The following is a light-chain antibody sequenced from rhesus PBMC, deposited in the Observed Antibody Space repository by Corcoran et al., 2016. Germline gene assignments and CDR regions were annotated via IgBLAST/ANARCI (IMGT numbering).Light chain of an antibody. CDR3: QQYASAPLS. Sequence: DIQMTQSPSSLSASVGDRVTITCRASQGLSTWLAWYQQKPGKAPNLLIYKASSLQSGVPSRFSGSGSGTDFTLTINSLQPEDSATYYCQQYASAPLSFGGGTKLEIK. V-gene: IGKV1-21*01. J-gene: IGKJ4*01. CDR1: QGLSTW. CDR2: KAS.